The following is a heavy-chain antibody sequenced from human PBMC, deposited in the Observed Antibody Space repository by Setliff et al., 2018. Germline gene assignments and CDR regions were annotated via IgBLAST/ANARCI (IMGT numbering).Heavy chain of an antibody. D-gene: IGHD2-15*01. Sequence: PSETLSLTCTVSGGSISSSSYYWGWIRQPPGKGLEWIGNIYDSGSSNYNASLKSRLIITRDTSKNQISLKLTSVTAADTAVYYCGRGFSRIEGWGNWFDPWGQGILVTVSS. CDR3: GRGFSRIEGWGNWFDP. CDR1: GGSISSSSYY. CDR2: IYDSGSS. J-gene: IGHJ5*02. V-gene: IGHV4-39*01.